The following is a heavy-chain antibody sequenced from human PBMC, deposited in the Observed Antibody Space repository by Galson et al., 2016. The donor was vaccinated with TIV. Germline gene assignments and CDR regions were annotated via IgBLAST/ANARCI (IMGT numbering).Heavy chain of an antibody. CDR1: SDSIINYY. D-gene: IGHD6-13*01. Sequence: LSLTCTVSSDSIINYYLSWIRQPPGKGLEWIGYISDSGRSDENPSLKSRVTISVDTSKKQISLKLKSVTAADTAMYYCARELGLGAFDIWGQGTMVTVSS. CDR2: ISDSGRS. V-gene: IGHV4-59*01. CDR3: ARELGLGAFDI. J-gene: IGHJ3*02.